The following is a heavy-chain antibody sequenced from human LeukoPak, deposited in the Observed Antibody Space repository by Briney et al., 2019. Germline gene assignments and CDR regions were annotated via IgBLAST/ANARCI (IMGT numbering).Heavy chain of an antibody. CDR2: IYYSGST. J-gene: IGHJ4*02. CDR3: TRELSGSQDS. V-gene: IGHV4-39*07. Sequence: SGTLSLTCTVSGGSISSSSYYWGWIRQPPGKGLEWIGSIYYSGSTYNNPSLKSRVTISIDTSKNQFSLNLSSVTAADTAVYYCTRELSGSQDSWGQGTLVTVSS. D-gene: IGHD3-22*01. CDR1: GGSISSSSYY.